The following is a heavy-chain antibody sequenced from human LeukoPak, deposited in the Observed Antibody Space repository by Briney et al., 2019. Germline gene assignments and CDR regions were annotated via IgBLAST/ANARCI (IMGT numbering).Heavy chain of an antibody. CDR2: INAGNGNT. D-gene: IGHD5-18*01. Sequence: ASVKVSCKASGYTFTSYAMHWVRQAPGQRLEWMGWINAGNGNTKYSQKFQGRVTITRDTSASTAYMELSSLRSEDTAVYYCARVGGYSYGYLDWYFDLWGRGTLDTVSS. V-gene: IGHV1-3*01. J-gene: IGHJ2*01. CDR3: ARVGGYSYGYLDWYFDL. CDR1: GYTFTSYA.